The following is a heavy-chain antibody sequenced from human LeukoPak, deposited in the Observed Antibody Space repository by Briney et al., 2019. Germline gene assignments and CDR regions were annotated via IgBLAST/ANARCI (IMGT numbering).Heavy chain of an antibody. J-gene: IGHJ6*03. D-gene: IGHD3-10*01. Sequence: ASVKVSCKASGYTFTGYYMHWVRQAPGQGLEWMGWINPNSGGTNYAQEFQGRVTMTRDTSISTAYMELSRLRSDDTAVYYCARGSGGSKRSYYMDVWGKGTTVTVSS. CDR3: ARGSGGSKRSYYMDV. CDR2: INPNSGGT. V-gene: IGHV1-2*02. CDR1: GYTFTGYY.